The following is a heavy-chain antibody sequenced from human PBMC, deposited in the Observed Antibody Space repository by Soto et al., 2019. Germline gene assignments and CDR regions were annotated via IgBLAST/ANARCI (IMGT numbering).Heavy chain of an antibody. CDR1: GGSISSYD. Sequence: PSETLSLTCTVSGGSISSYDWSWIRQPPGKGLEWIGYIYYSGSTNYNPSLKSRVTLSVDTSKNQFSLKLNSVTAADTAVYYCARHRTTVIWKNWLDPWGQGTLVTVSS. V-gene: IGHV4-59*08. CDR2: IYYSGST. D-gene: IGHD4-17*01. CDR3: ARHRTTVIWKNWLDP. J-gene: IGHJ5*02.